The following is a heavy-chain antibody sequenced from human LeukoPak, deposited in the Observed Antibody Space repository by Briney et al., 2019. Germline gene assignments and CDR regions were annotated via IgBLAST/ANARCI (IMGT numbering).Heavy chain of an antibody. CDR1: GYTFTSYY. Sequence: APVKVSCKASGYTFTSYYMHWVRQAPGQGLEWMGIINPSGGSTSYAQKFQGRVTMTRDTSTSTVYMELSSLRSEDTAVYYCARMRRVTIFGVVMNWFDPWGQGTLVTVSS. V-gene: IGHV1-46*01. J-gene: IGHJ5*02. CDR3: ARMRRVTIFGVVMNWFDP. CDR2: INPSGGST. D-gene: IGHD3-3*01.